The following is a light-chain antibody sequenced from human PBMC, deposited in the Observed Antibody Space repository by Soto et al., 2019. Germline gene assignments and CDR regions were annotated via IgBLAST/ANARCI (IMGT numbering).Light chain of an antibody. CDR2: MGS. CDR1: QSLLHSNGYTY. V-gene: IGKV2-28*01. CDR3: MQSLQSRA. J-gene: IGKJ4*01. Sequence: DIVMTQSPLSLPVTPGEPASISCRSSQSLLHSNGYTYLDWFVQKPGQSPQLLIYMGSNRASGVPDRFSGSGSGTEYTLKINRVEAEDVGVYYCMQSLQSRAFGGGTKEEIK.